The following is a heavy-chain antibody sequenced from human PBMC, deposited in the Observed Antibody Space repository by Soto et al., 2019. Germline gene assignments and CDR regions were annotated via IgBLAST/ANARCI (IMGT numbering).Heavy chain of an antibody. CDR1: GGSVSVDSYY. Sequence: PSETLSLTCAVSGGSVSVDSYYWAWIRQPPGKGLEWIATIHYRGSTYYATSLKSRVTISIDTSKNQFSLMLASVTATDTAFYYCARLATTVSTPNYWGQGTLVTVSS. V-gene: IGHV4-39*01. CDR3: ARLATTVSTPNY. D-gene: IGHD4-17*01. CDR2: IHYRGST. J-gene: IGHJ4*02.